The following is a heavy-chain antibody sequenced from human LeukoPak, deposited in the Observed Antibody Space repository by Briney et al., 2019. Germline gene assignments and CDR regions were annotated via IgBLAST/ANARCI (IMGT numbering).Heavy chain of an antibody. D-gene: IGHD2-21*02. V-gene: IGHV1-69*13. CDR3: ARSGGDGQIDY. CDR2: IIPIFGTA. J-gene: IGHJ4*02. Sequence: ASVKVSCKASGGTFSSYAISWVRQAPGQGLEWMGGIIPIFGTANYAQKFQGRVTITADESTSTAYMELSSLRSEDTAMYYCARSGGDGQIDYWGQGTLVTVSS. CDR1: GGTFSSYA.